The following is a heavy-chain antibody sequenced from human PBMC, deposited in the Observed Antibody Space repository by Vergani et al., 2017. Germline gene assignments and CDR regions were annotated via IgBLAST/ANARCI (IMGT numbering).Heavy chain of an antibody. CDR2: IYYSGST. CDR1: GGSISSYY. CDR3: ARVSRYCSSTRCYMGAGFDY. V-gene: IGHV4-59*01. D-gene: IGHD2-2*02. J-gene: IGHJ4*02. Sequence: QVQLQESGPGLVKPSETLSLTCTVSGGSISSYYWSWIRQPPGKGLEWIGYIYYSGSTNYNPSLKSRVTISVDTSKNQFSLKLSSVTAADTAVYYCARVSRYCSSTRCYMGAGFDYWGQGTLVTVSS.